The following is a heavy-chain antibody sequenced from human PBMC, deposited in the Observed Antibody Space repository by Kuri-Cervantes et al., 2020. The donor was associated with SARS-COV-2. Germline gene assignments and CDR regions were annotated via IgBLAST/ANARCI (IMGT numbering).Heavy chain of an antibody. CDR1: GFTFSSYS. CDR3: ARENIVVVPAAIYGDYYYGMDV. Sequence: GGSLRLSCAASGFTFSSYSMNWVRQAPGKGLEWVSYISSSSSTIYYADSVKGRFTISRDNAKNSLYLQMNSLRDEDTAVYYCARENIVVVPAAIYGDYYYGMDVWGQGTTVTVSS. D-gene: IGHD2-2*01. V-gene: IGHV3-48*02. J-gene: IGHJ6*02. CDR2: ISSSSSTI.